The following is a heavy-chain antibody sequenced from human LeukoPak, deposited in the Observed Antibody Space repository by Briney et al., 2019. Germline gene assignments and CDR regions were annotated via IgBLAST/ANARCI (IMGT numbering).Heavy chain of an antibody. CDR3: ARRRRYSSGWYES. J-gene: IGHJ5*01. D-gene: IGHD6-19*01. V-gene: IGHV4-61*02. CDR2: IYTSGST. CDR1: GGSISSGSYY. Sequence: PSQTLSLTCTVSGGSISSGSYYWSWIRQPAGKGLEWIGRIYTSGSTNYNPSLKSRVTISVDTSKNQVSLKLSSVTAADTAVYYCARRRRYSSGWYESWGQGTLVTVSS.